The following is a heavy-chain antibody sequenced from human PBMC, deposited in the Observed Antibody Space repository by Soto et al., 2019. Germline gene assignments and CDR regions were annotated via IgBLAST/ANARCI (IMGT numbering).Heavy chain of an antibody. J-gene: IGHJ5*02. Sequence: SETLSLTCTVSGGSISSGGYYWSWIRQHPGKGLEWIGYIYYSGSTYYNPSLRSRVTISVDTSKNQFSLKLSSVTAADTAVYYCARVGGINWFDPWGQGTLVTVSS. CDR2: IYYSGST. D-gene: IGHD3-16*01. V-gene: IGHV4-31*03. CDR1: GGSISSGGYY. CDR3: ARVGGINWFDP.